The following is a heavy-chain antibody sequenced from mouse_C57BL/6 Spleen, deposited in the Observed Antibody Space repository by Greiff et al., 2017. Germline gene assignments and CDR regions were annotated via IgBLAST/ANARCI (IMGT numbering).Heavy chain of an antibody. CDR1: GFTFSDYY. V-gene: IGHV5-16*01. D-gene: IGHD2-3*01. J-gene: IGHJ2*01. Sequence: EVNVVESEGGLVQPGSSMKLSCTASGFTFSDYYMAWVRQVPEKGLEWVANINYDGSSTYYLDSLKSRFIISRDNAKNILYLQMSSLKSEDTATYYCARGGLLRGYFDYWGQGTTLTVSS. CDR2: INYDGSST. CDR3: ARGGLLRGYFDY.